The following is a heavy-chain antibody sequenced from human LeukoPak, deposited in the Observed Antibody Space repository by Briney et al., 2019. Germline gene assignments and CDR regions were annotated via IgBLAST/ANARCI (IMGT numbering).Heavy chain of an antibody. CDR1: GGSISSSSYY. D-gene: IGHD2-2*01. CDR2: IYYSGST. V-gene: IGHV4-39*07. J-gene: IGHJ4*02. Sequence: SETLSFTCTVSGGSISSSSYYWGWIRQPPGKGLEWIGSIYYSGSTYYNPSLKSRVTISVDTSKNQFSLKLSSVTAADTAVYYCARGYQLLWDYDYWGQGTLVTVSS. CDR3: ARGYQLLWDYDY.